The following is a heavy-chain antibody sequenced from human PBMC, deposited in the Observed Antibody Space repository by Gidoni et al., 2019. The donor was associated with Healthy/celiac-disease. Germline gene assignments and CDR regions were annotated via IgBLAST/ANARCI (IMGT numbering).Heavy chain of an antibody. CDR2: IIPIFGTA. V-gene: IGHV1-69*01. Sequence: QVQLVQSGAEVKKPGSSGKVSCKASGGTFSSYAISWVRQAPGQGLEWMGGIIPIFGTANYAQKFQGRVTITAEESTSTAYMELSSLRSEDTAVYYCAREDIVVVPAAIVGVNWFDPWGQGTLVTVSS. CDR1: GGTFSSYA. D-gene: IGHD2-2*01. CDR3: AREDIVVVPAAIVGVNWFDP. J-gene: IGHJ5*02.